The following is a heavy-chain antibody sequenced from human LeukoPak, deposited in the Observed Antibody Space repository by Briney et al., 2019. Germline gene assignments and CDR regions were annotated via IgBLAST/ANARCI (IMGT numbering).Heavy chain of an antibody. CDR2: INPNSGDT. V-gene: IGHV1-2*02. J-gene: IGHJ6*03. CDR3: ARGGLRVMAYRLYYMDV. CDR1: GYSFTGYY. D-gene: IGHD2-8*01. Sequence: ASVKVSCKASGYSFTGYYMHWVRQAPGQGLEWMGWINPNSGDTKYAQKFQGRVTMTRDTSISTAYMELTRLRSDDTAVYYCARGGLRVMAYRLYYMDVWGKGTTVTVSS.